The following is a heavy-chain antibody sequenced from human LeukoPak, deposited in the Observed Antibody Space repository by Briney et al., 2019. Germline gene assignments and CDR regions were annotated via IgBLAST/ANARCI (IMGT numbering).Heavy chain of an antibody. D-gene: IGHD4-23*01. CDR3: ARYVNNGGNQRWFDP. Sequence: SETLSLTCTVSGGSISGYYWSWIRQPPGKGLEWIGYIYYSGSTNSHPSLKSRVSISVDTSQNHFSLKLSSVTAADTAVYYCARYVNNGGNQRWFDPWGQGTLVTVSS. J-gene: IGHJ5*02. V-gene: IGHV4-59*01. CDR2: IYYSGST. CDR1: GGSISGYY.